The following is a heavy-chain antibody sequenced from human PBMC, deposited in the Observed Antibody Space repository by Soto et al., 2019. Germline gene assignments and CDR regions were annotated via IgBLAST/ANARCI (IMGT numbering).Heavy chain of an antibody. D-gene: IGHD3-3*01. V-gene: IGHV3-7*01. CDR1: GFTFSSYW. CDR2: IKQDGSEK. J-gene: IGHJ6*03. CDR3: ARSLKRHKIEDFWRTPGPYYYYMDV. Sequence: GGSLRLSCAASGFTFSSYWMSWVRQAPGKGLEWVANIKQDGSEKYYVDSVKGRFTISRDNAKNSLYLQMNSLRAEDTAVYYCARSLKRHKIEDFWRTPGPYYYYMDVWGKGTTVTVSS.